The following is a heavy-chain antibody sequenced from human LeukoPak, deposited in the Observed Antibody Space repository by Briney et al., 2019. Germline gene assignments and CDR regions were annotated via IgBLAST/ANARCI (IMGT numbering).Heavy chain of an antibody. CDR3: AKNRGGTYKYYMDV. CDR2: VSGSGGAT. Sequence: PGGSLRLSCAASGFTFNNYAMSWVRQAPGMGLEWLSYVSGSGGATYYAASVKGRFTISRDNSKNTVCLQMGSLRAEDTAVYYCAKNRGGTYKYYMDVWGNGTTVTVSS. J-gene: IGHJ6*03. V-gene: IGHV3-23*01. CDR1: GFTFNNYA. D-gene: IGHD1-1*01.